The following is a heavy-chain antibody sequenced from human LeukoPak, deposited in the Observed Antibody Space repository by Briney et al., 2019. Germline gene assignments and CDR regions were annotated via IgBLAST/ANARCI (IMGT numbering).Heavy chain of an antibody. D-gene: IGHD5-18*01. CDR3: ARGGSDTAMAHDY. Sequence: PGGSLRLSCAASGFTFSNHWMHWVRQAPGKGLMWVSRINRDGSRTDYADSVKGRFTISRDDAKNTLYLQVNSLRGEDTAVYFCARGGSDTAMAHDYWGQGTLVTVSS. CDR2: INRDGSRT. J-gene: IGHJ4*02. CDR1: GFTFSNHW. V-gene: IGHV3-74*01.